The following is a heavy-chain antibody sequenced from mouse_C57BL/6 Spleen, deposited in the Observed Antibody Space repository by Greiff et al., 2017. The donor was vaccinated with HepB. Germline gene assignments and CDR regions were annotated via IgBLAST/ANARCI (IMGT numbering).Heavy chain of an antibody. V-gene: IGHV5-9*01. CDR1: GFTFSSYT. CDR2: ISGGGGNT. Sequence: EVQGVESGGGLVKPGGSLKLSCAASGFTFSSYTMSWVRQTPEKRLEWVATISGGGGNTYYPDSVKGRFTISRDNAKNTLYLQMSSLRSEDTALYYCARQGYGYPYAMDYWGQGTSVTVSS. D-gene: IGHD2-2*01. CDR3: ARQGYGYPYAMDY. J-gene: IGHJ4*01.